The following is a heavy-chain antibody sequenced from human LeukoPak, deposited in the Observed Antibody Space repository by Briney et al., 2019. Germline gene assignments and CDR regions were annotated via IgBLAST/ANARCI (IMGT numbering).Heavy chain of an antibody. CDR3: ARGTPTALANFDY. D-gene: IGHD5-12*01. CDR2: IWYDGSNK. CDR1: GFTFSSYG. V-gene: IGHV3-33*01. Sequence: GGSLRLFCAASGFTFSSYGMHWVRQAPGKGLEWVAVIWYDGSNKYYADSVKGRFTISRDNSKNTLYLQMNSLRAEDTAVYYCARGTPTALANFDYWGQGTLVTVSS. J-gene: IGHJ4*02.